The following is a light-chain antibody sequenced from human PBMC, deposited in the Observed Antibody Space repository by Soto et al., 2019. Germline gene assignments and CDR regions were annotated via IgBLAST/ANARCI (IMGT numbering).Light chain of an antibody. Sequence: QSVLTQPPSVSAAPGRRVTISCSGSNSNIGNNYVSWYQQFPGTAPKLLIYDNNKRPAGTPDRFSGSKSGTSATLGITGLQTGDEADYYCGTWDTSLSAGVFGGGTKLTVL. V-gene: IGLV1-51*01. CDR3: GTWDTSLSAGV. CDR1: NSNIGNNY. J-gene: IGLJ2*01. CDR2: DNN.